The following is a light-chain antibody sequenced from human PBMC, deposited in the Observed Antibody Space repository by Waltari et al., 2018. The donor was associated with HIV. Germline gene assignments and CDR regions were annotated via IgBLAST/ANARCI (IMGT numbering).Light chain of an antibody. CDR3: QAYDNSLNGCV. CDR1: SANIGAGHD. V-gene: IGLV1-40*01. Sequence: QSTLTQPPSVSGAPGQWVTISCTGSSANIGAGHDVQWFQQVPGTAPKLLIYNSDVRPSGVPDCFSCSKSGSLASLGITVLQAEDESVYYCQAYDNSLNGCVFVGGTNLTVL. J-gene: IGLJ3*02. CDR2: NSD.